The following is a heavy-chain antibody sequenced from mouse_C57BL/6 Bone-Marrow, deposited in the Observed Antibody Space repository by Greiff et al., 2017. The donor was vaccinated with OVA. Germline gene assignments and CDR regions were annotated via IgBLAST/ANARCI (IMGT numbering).Heavy chain of an antibody. CDR3: ARDYGYGTWFAY. D-gene: IGHD2-2*01. V-gene: IGHV5-4*01. CDR2: ISDGGSYT. J-gene: IGHJ3*01. Sequence: DVKLVESGGGLVKPGGSLKLSCAASGFTFSSYAMSWVRQTPEKRLVWVATISDGGSYTYYPDNVKGRFTISRDNAKKNLYLQMSHLKSEDTAMYYCARDYGYGTWFAYWGQGTLVTVSA. CDR1: GFTFSSYA.